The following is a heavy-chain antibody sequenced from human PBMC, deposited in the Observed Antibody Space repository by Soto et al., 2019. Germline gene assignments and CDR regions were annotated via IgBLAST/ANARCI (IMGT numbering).Heavy chain of an antibody. J-gene: IGHJ4*02. D-gene: IGHD3-10*01. V-gene: IGHV1-46*01. CDR1: GYTSTSYY. Sequence: GASVKVSCKASGYTSTSYYMHWVRQAPGQGLEWMGIINPSGGSTSYAQKFQGRVTMTRDTSTSTVYMELSSLRSEDTAVYYCARDMITMVRGSPPGGTQGNWGQGTLVTVSS. CDR3: ARDMITMVRGSPPGGTQGN. CDR2: INPSGGST.